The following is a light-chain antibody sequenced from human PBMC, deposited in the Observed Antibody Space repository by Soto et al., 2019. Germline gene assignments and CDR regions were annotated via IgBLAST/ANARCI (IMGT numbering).Light chain of an antibody. Sequence: DIHLTQSPSSLSASVGHMVTIACRASHSISTYLNWYQQKPGQAPKVLIYDASRWESGVPSRVSGSGSGTELTLTIRSMKHDDFETYYCQQSDSSTLTVGGGTQGDI. CDR3: QQSDSSTLT. CDR1: HSISTY. CDR2: DAS. V-gene: IGKV1-5*01. J-gene: IGKJ4*01.